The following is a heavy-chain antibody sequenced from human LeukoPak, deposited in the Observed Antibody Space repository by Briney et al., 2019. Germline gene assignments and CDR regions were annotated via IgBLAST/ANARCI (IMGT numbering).Heavy chain of an antibody. CDR2: INPNSGGT. CDR1: GYTFTGYY. Sequence: ASVKVSCKASGYTFTGYYMHWVRQAPGQGLEWMGWINPNSGGTDYAQKFQGRVTMARDTSISTAYMELSSLTSDDTAVYYCSRGRADGYSGYGFGDYWGQGTLVTVSS. D-gene: IGHD5-12*01. J-gene: IGHJ4*02. V-gene: IGHV1-2*02. CDR3: SRGRADGYSGYGFGDY.